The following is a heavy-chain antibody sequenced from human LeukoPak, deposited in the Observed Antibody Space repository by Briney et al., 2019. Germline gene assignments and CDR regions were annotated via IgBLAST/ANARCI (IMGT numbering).Heavy chain of an antibody. J-gene: IGHJ4*02. CDR1: GYTFTYRY. CDR3: ASYGSGTGGFDY. Sequence: GASVKVSCKASGYTFTYRYLYWVRQAPGQALEWMGWITPFNGNTNYAQKFQDRVTITRDRSMSTACMELSSLRSEDTAMYYCASYGSGTGGFDYWGQGTLVTVSS. V-gene: IGHV1-45*02. CDR2: ITPFNGNT. D-gene: IGHD3-10*01.